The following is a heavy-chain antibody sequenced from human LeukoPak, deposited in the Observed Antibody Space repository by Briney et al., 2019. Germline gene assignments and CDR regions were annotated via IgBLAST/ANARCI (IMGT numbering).Heavy chain of an antibody. J-gene: IGHJ4*02. D-gene: IGHD3-16*02. CDR1: GGTFSSYA. Sequence: SVEVSCKASGGTFSSYAISWVRQAPGQGLEWMGGIIPIFGTANYAQKFQGRVTITTDESTSTAYMELSSLRSEDTAVYYCARGGSYRYYYFDYWGQRTLVTVSS. CDR2: IIPIFGTA. V-gene: IGHV1-69*05. CDR3: ARGGSYRYYYFDY.